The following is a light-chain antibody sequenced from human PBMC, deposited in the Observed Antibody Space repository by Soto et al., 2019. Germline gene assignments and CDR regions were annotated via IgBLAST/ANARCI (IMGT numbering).Light chain of an antibody. Sequence: QSALTQPPSASGSPGQSVTISCTGTSSDVGGYNYVSWYQQHPGKAPKLMIYEVSKRPSGVPDRFSASKSGNTASLTVSGLQAEDEADYYCSSYAGSNHFVFGTGTKLTVL. CDR1: SSDVGGYNY. V-gene: IGLV2-8*01. CDR3: SSYAGSNHFV. J-gene: IGLJ1*01. CDR2: EVS.